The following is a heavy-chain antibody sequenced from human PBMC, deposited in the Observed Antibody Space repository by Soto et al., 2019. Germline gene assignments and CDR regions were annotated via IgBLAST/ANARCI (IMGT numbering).Heavy chain of an antibody. J-gene: IGHJ4*02. V-gene: IGHV1-18*01. Sequence: ASVKVSCKASGYTFTSSGISWVRQAPGQGLEWMGWISSYNGNTNYAQKLRGRVTMTTDTSTSTAYMELRSLRFDDTAVYYCARVELELNRFDYWGQGTLVTVSS. CDR2: ISSYNGNT. CDR3: ARVELELNRFDY. CDR1: GYTFTSSG. D-gene: IGHD1-7*01.